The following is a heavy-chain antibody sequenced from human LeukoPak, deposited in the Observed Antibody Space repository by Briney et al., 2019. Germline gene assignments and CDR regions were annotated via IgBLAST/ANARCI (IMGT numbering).Heavy chain of an antibody. D-gene: IGHD2-15*01. V-gene: IGHV3-48*01. CDR2: ISSSSNTI. CDR3: AKPQSTLVVNRFDY. Sequence: PGGSLRLSCAASGFTFSSYNMNWVRQAPGKGLEWVSYISSSSNTIYYADSVKGRFTTSRDNSKNTLYLQMNSLRAEDTAVYYCAKPQSTLVVNRFDYWGQGTLVTVSS. CDR1: GFTFSSYN. J-gene: IGHJ4*02.